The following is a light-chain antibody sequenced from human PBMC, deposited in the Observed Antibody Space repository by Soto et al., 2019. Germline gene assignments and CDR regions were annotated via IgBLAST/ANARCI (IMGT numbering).Light chain of an antibody. Sequence: SVLPKPRSVYGAPGQSVTISCTGTSSDVGGYNYVSWYQQHPGKAPKLMIYDVSERPSGVPDRFSGSKSGNTASLTISGLQAEDEADYYCCSYAGSYTYVFGTGTKVTVL. CDR2: DVS. J-gene: IGLJ1*01. CDR3: CSYAGSYTYV. V-gene: IGLV2-11*01. CDR1: SSDVGGYNY.